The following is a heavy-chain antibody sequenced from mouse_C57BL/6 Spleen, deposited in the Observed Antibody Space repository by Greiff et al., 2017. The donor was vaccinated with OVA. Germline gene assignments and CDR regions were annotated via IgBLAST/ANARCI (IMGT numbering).Heavy chain of an antibody. J-gene: IGHJ4*01. D-gene: IGHD1-1*02. V-gene: IGHV7-1*01. CDR3: ARDAHGPYAMDY. Sequence: EVKLVESGGGLVQSGRSLRLSCATSGFTFSDFYMEWVRQAPGKGLEWIAASRNKANDYTTEYSASVKGRFIVSRDTSQSILYLQMNALRAEDTAIYYCARDAHGPYAMDYWGQGTSVTVSS. CDR2: SRNKANDYTT. CDR1: GFTFSDFY.